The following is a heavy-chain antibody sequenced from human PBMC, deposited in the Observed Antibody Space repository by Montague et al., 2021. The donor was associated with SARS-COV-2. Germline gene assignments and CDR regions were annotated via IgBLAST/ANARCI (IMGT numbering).Heavy chain of an antibody. CDR2: TYYRSKWYN. V-gene: IGHV6-1*01. J-gene: IGHJ4*02. Sequence: SAISGDSVSSNIATWNWIRQSPSRGLEWLGRTYYRSKWYNDYAESVKSRITIDPNTSKHQFSLHLNSVTPEDTAVYYCARIPVGSKYYFDFWSQGTLVTVSS. D-gene: IGHD2-2*01. CDR1: GDSVSSNIAT. CDR3: ARIPVGSKYYFDF.